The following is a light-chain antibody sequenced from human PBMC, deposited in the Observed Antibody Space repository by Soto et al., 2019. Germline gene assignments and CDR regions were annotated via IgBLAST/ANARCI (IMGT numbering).Light chain of an antibody. CDR1: QSLLHTNAYNY. Sequence: DIVMTQSPLSLSVTPGEPASISCRSSQSLLHTNAYNYLDWYLQKPGQSPQLLIYLGSNRASGVPDRFRGSGSGTDFTLKISRVEAEDVGVYYCMQALQTPLTFGGGTKVEIK. J-gene: IGKJ4*01. V-gene: IGKV2-28*01. CDR3: MQALQTPLT. CDR2: LGS.